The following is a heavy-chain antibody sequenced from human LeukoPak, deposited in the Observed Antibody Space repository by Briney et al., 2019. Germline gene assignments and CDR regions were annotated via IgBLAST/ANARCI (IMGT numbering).Heavy chain of an antibody. D-gene: IGHD3-3*01. J-gene: IGHJ5*02. CDR2: IIPIFGTA. CDR1: GGTFSSYA. V-gene: IGHV1-69*13. Sequence: ASVKVSCKASGGTFSSYAISWVRQAPGQGLEWMGGIIPIFGTANYAQKFQGRVAITADESTSTAYMELSSLRSEDTAVYYCARGGDFWTLFDPWGQGTLVTVSS. CDR3: ARGGDFWTLFDP.